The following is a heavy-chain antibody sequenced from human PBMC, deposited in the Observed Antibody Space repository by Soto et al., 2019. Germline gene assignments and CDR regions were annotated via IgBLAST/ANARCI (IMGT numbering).Heavy chain of an antibody. J-gene: IGHJ3*02. CDR3: ARDAGYNSRRSAFDI. Sequence: PSETLSLTCAVSGGSISSSNWWSWVRQPPGKGLEWIGEIYHSGSTNYNPSLKSRVTISVDKSKNQFSLKLSSVTAADTAVYYCARDAGYNSRRSAFDIWGQGTMVTVPS. D-gene: IGHD5-12*01. CDR1: GGSISSSNW. V-gene: IGHV4-4*02. CDR2: IYHSGST.